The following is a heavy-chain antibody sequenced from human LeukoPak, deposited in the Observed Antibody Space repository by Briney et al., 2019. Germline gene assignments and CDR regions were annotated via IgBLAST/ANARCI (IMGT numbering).Heavy chain of an antibody. J-gene: IGHJ4*02. D-gene: IGHD1-26*01. CDR2: LYPDGSAT. CDR3: VRQGLQSGTYPAY. V-gene: IGHV5-51*01. Sequence: GESLKISCKGSGYSFTSYWIGWVRQMPGRGLEWMGMLYPDGSATTYHPSFEGRVTISADKSVTTAYLEWNSLKASDTALYYCVRQGLQSGTYPAYWGPGTLATVSS. CDR1: GYSFTSYW.